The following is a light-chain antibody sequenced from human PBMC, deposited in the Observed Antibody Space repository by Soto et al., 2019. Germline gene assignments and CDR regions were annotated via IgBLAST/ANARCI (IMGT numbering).Light chain of an antibody. J-gene: IGLJ3*02. V-gene: IGLV2-14*01. CDR3: SSYTTSSTRL. CDR2: EVS. CDR1: SSDVGRYSY. Sequence: QSALTQPASVPGSPGQSITISCAGTSSDVGRYSYVSWYQQHPGKAPKLMIYEVSNRPSGVSHRFSGSKSGNTASLTISGLQAEDEADYYCSSYTTSSTRLFGGGTQLTVL.